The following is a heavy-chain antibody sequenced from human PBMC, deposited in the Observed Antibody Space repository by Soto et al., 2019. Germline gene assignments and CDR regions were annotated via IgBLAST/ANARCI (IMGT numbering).Heavy chain of an antibody. V-gene: IGHV1-18*04. CDR1: GYTFTSYG. D-gene: IGHD3-3*01. Sequence: QVQLVQSGAEVKKPGASVKVSCKASGYTFTSYGISWVRQAPGQGLEWMGWISAYNGNTNYAQKLQGRVTMTTDTSTSTAYMELRSLRSDDTAVYYCARDSTGGTIFGVVIGYYYYYYGMDVWGQGTTVTVSS. CDR3: ARDSTGGTIFGVVIGYYYYYYGMDV. CDR2: ISAYNGNT. J-gene: IGHJ6*02.